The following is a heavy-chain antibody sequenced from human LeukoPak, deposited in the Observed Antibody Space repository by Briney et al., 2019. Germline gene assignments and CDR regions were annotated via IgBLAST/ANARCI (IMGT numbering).Heavy chain of an antibody. CDR3: ARDRGSGSFDP. V-gene: IGHV4-38-2*02. Sequence: SETLSLTCNVSGYSISNNYYWGWIRQPPGKGLGWIGTIYYSGSTYYNPSLKSRVTISVDTSKKQFSLKLSSVTAADTAVYYCARDRGSGSFDPWGQGTLVTVSS. J-gene: IGHJ5*02. CDR1: GYSISNNYY. D-gene: IGHD3-10*01. CDR2: IYYSGST.